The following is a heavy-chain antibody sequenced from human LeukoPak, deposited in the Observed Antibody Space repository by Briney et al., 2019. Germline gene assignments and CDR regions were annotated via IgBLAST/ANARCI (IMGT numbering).Heavy chain of an antibody. J-gene: IGHJ5*02. CDR2: IYPGDSDT. D-gene: IGHD3-9*01. CDR3: ARHESRGKLRYFDWLLTHGAFDP. V-gene: IGHV5-51*01. Sequence: GESLKISCKGSGYSFTSYWIGWVRQMPGKGLEWMGIIYPGDSDTRYSPSFQGQVTISADKSISTAYLQWSSLKASDTAMYYCARHESRGKLRYFDWLLTHGAFDPWGQGTLVTVSS. CDR1: GYSFTSYW.